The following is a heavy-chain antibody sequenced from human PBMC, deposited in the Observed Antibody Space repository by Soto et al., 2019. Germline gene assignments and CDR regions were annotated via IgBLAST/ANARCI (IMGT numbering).Heavy chain of an antibody. Sequence: EDPLVESGGGLVKPGGSLRLSCAASGFTFRNAWMSWVRQAPGKGLEWVGRIKTNTDGGTTDYAAPVKDRFTISRDDSKNTLFLQMHSLKPEDTAVYYCTTVVWHLPGRYSCYPYYYLDVWGKGTTVTVSS. D-gene: IGHD5-12*01. CDR3: TTVVWHLPGRYSCYPYYYLDV. CDR1: GFTFRNAW. J-gene: IGHJ6*03. V-gene: IGHV3-15*01. CDR2: IKTNTDGGTT.